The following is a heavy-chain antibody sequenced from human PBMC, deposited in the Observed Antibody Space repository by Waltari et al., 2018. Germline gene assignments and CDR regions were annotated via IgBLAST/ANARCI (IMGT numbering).Heavy chain of an antibody. D-gene: IGHD5-18*01. Sequence: EVQLVESGGGLVQSGGSLGRSCAASGFIFRNYEFNWVRQAPGKGLEWLSYISSSGGSIKYADSLKGRFTVSRDNARNSLHLQMNSLRAEDTAVYYCAREGYSSYFDYWGQGALVTVSS. J-gene: IGHJ4*02. CDR2: ISSSGGSI. CDR3: AREGYSSYFDY. CDR1: GFIFRNYE. V-gene: IGHV3-48*03.